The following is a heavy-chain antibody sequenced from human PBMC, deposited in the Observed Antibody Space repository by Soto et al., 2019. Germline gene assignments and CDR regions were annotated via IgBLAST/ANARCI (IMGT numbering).Heavy chain of an antibody. CDR2: INHSGST. D-gene: IGHD3-10*01. J-gene: IGHJ4*02. Sequence: QVQLQQWGAGLLKPSETLSLTCAVYGGSFSGYYWSWIRQPPGKGLEWIGEINHSGSTNYNPSLKSRVTISVDTSKNQFSLKLSSVTAADTAVYYCAGRRWGVRGVIAYFFDYWGKGTLVTVSS. CDR1: GGSFSGYY. V-gene: IGHV4-34*01. CDR3: AGRRWGVRGVIAYFFDY.